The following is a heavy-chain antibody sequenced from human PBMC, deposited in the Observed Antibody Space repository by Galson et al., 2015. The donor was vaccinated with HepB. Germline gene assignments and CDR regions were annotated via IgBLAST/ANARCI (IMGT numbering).Heavy chain of an antibody. CDR3: AHMAEYYDILTGLDAFDI. CDR2: IYWDDDK. Sequence: PALVKPTQTLTLTCTFSGFSLSTSGVGVGWIRQPPGKALEWLALIYWDDDKRYSPSLKSRLTITKDTSKNQVVLTMTNMDPVDTATYYCAHMAEYYDILTGLDAFDIWGQGTMVTVSS. D-gene: IGHD3-9*01. J-gene: IGHJ3*02. CDR1: GFSLSTSGVG. V-gene: IGHV2-5*02.